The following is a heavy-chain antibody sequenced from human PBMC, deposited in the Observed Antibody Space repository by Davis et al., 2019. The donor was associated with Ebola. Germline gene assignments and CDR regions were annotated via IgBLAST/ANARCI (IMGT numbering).Heavy chain of an antibody. V-gene: IGHV1-18*01. CDR2: ISAYNGNT. D-gene: IGHD2-2*01. CDR3: AKDSGYCSSTSCLLYYYYGMDV. CDR1: GYTFTSYG. J-gene: IGHJ6*02. Sequence: ASVKVSCKASGYTFTSYGISWVRQAPGQGLEWMGWISAYNGNTNYAQKLQGRVTMTTDTSTSTAYMELRSLRAEDTAVYYCAKDSGYCSSTSCLLYYYYGMDVWGQGTTVTVSS.